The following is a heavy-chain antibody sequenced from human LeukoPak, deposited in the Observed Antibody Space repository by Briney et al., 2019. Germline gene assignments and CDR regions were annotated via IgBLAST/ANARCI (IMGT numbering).Heavy chain of an antibody. CDR2: ITGSGGCT. CDR1: GFTFSSYA. V-gene: IGHV3-23*01. CDR3: ARESGYDNDYSYYMDG. Sequence: PGGSLRLSCAASGFTFSSYAMSSVRQAPGQGLEWVSTITGSGGCTYYADSAQGRFTISRANSKNTLYLEMNSLRAEDRAVYYCARESGYDNDYSYYMDGWGRGTTVTISS. D-gene: IGHD5-12*01. J-gene: IGHJ6*03.